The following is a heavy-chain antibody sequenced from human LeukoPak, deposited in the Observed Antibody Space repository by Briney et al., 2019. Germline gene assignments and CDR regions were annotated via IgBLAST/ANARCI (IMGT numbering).Heavy chain of an antibody. CDR1: GVSITSDTYY. Sequence: SQTLSLTCAVSGVSITSDTYYWSWIRQPPGKGLEWIGYILHSGSTYHNPSLKSRVTILVDTSKNQFSLKLSSVTAADTAVYFCARTRDFWSAYFDYWGQGNLVTVSS. CDR2: ILHSGST. CDR3: ARTRDFWSAYFDY. D-gene: IGHD3-3*01. V-gene: IGHV4-30-2*01. J-gene: IGHJ4*02.